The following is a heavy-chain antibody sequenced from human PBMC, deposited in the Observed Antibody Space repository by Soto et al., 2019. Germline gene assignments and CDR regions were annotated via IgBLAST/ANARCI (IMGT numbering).Heavy chain of an antibody. V-gene: IGHV3-30-3*01. CDR1: GFTFSSYA. D-gene: IGHD3-22*01. Sequence: GGSLRLSCAASGFTFSSYAMHWVRQAPGKGLEWVAVISYDGSNKYYADSVKGRFTISRDNSKNTLYLQMNSLRAEDTAVYYCARERYDSSGYWIFDYWGQGTLVTVSS. CDR2: ISYDGSNK. J-gene: IGHJ4*02. CDR3: ARERYDSSGYWIFDY.